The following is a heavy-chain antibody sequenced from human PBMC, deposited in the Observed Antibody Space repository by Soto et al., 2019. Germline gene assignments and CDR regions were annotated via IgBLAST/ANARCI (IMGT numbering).Heavy chain of an antibody. CDR2: IIPIFGTA. V-gene: IGHV1-69*01. D-gene: IGHD6-19*01. J-gene: IGHJ6*02. CDR3: ASDEGIAVAGTHFYYGMDV. CDR1: GGPFSSYA. Sequence: QVQLVQSGAEVKKPGSAVKVSCKASGGPFSSYAISWVRQAPGQGLEWMGGIIPIFGTANYAQKFQGRVTITADESTSTDYMELSSLRSEDTAVYYCASDEGIAVAGTHFYYGMDVWGQGTTVTVSS.